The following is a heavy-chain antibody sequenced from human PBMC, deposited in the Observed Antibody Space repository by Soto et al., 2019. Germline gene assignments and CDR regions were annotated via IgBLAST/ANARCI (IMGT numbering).Heavy chain of an antibody. J-gene: IGHJ6*02. Sequence: ASVKVSCQASGYTFTSYAMHLVRQAPGQRLEWMGWINAGNGNTKYSQKFQGRVTITRDTSASTAYMELSSLRSEDTAVYYCARGGSSSLTYYYYGMDVWGQGTTVTVSS. V-gene: IGHV1-3*01. D-gene: IGHD6-13*01. CDR3: ARGGSSSLTYYYYGMDV. CDR2: INAGNGNT. CDR1: GYTFTSYA.